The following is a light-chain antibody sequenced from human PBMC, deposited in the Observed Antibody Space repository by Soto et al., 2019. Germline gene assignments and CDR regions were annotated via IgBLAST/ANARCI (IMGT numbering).Light chain of an antibody. CDR1: QGISSY. Sequence: AIRMTQSPSSFSASTGDRVTITCRASQGISSYLAWYQQKPGKAPKLLIYAASTLQSGVPSRFSGSGSGTECTLTISCLQSEDFASYYCQQYYSYPLTFGGGTKVEIK. J-gene: IGKJ4*01. CDR2: AAS. CDR3: QQYYSYPLT. V-gene: IGKV1-8*01.